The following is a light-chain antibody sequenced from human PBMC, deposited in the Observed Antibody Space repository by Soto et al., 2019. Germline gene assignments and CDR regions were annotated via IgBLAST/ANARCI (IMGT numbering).Light chain of an antibody. Sequence: QSVLTQPPSASAAPGQKVTISCSGSSSNIGGNSVSWYQQLPGTAPKLLIYDDNKRPSGIPDRFSGSKSGTSATLGITGFQTGDEADYYCGSWDSSLSAYVVGTGTKVTVL. CDR1: SSNIGGNS. J-gene: IGLJ1*01. CDR2: DDN. V-gene: IGLV1-51*01. CDR3: GSWDSSLSAYV.